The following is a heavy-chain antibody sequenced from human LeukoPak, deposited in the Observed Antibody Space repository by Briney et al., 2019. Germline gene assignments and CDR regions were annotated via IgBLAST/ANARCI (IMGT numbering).Heavy chain of an antibody. J-gene: IGHJ6*02. CDR2: ISSGGGTI. V-gene: IGHV3-11*04. CDR3: ARDKGVVVVVAADSYYGMDV. CDR1: GFTVSSNY. D-gene: IGHD2-15*01. Sequence: GGSLRLSCAASGFTVSSNYMSWVRQAPGKGLEWVSYISSGGGTIYYADSVKGRFTISRDNTKNSLYLQMNSLRAEDTAVYYCARDKGVVVVVAADSYYGMDVWGQGTTVTVSS.